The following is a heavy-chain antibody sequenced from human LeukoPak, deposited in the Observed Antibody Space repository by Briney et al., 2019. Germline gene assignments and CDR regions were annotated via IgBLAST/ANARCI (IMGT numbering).Heavy chain of an antibody. V-gene: IGHV3-23*01. J-gene: IGHJ4*02. Sequence: PGGSLRLSCAASGAAFTKYGMKWVRQAAGAGLEYISGISRSGDITHYADSVKGRLTISRDNVQNTLYLQMNSLRADDTALYYCATEGFYYWGPGTQVTVSS. CDR1: GAAFTKYG. CDR3: ATEGFYY. CDR2: ISRSGDIT.